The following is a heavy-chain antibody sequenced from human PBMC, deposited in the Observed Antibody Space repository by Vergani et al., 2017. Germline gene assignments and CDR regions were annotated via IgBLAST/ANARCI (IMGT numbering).Heavy chain of an antibody. D-gene: IGHD2-15*01. Sequence: QVQLQESGPGLVKPSQTLSLSCTVSGGSVRTSIGYYWTWIRQPAGKTLEWIGEIFSSGTTNYNPSFKNRVTMSVDTSKNQFSLKLNSVTAADTAVYYCARGPYCSGGSCYLAEDYWGQGTLVTVSS. CDR2: IFSSGTT. CDR3: ARGPYCSGGSCYLAEDY. V-gene: IGHV4-61*02. J-gene: IGHJ4*02. CDR1: GGSVRTSIGYY.